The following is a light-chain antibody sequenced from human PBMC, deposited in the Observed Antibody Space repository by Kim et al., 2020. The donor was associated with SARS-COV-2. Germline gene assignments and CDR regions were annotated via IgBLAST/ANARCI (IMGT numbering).Light chain of an antibody. CDR2: GKN. Sequence: VALGQTVRITCQGDSLRIYYTTWFQQKPGQAPIVVVYGKNNRPSGIPARFSGSSSGNTASLTITGTQAGDEADYYCNSRDNNDNVLFGGGTKVTVL. CDR1: SLRIYY. J-gene: IGLJ2*01. CDR3: NSRDNNDNVL. V-gene: IGLV3-19*01.